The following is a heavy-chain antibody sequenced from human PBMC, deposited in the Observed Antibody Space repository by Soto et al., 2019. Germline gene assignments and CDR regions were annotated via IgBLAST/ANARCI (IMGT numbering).Heavy chain of an antibody. CDR2: ISGNGGDYT. CDR1: GFTFSTYA. J-gene: IGHJ4*02. V-gene: IGHV3-23*01. Sequence: EVQLLESGGGLVQPGGSLRLSCAASGFTFSTYAMSWVRQAPRKGLEWVSAISGNGGDYTYYADSVKGRFTISRDNSKNTLYLQMNSLRAEDTSVYYCVPLCRCCSTTTPSWGQGTLVTVSS. D-gene: IGHD2-2*01. CDR3: VPLCRCCSTTTPS.